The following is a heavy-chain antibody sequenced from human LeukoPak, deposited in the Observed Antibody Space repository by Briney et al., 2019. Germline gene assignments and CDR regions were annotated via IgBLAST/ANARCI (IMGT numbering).Heavy chain of an antibody. V-gene: IGHV4-59*01. D-gene: IGHD5-24*01. CDR1: GASINDYY. CDR3: ARGGGYNYPLDC. J-gene: IGHJ4*02. Sequence: SETLSLTCTVSGASINDYYWQWIRQSPGKGLEWIGYTYYSGSTNYNPSLKSRVTISVDTSKNQFSLKLRSVTAADTAVYYCARGGGYNYPLDCWGQGTLVTISS. CDR2: TYYSGST.